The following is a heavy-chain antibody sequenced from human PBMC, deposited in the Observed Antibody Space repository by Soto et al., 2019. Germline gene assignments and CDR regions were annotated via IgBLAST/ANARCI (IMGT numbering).Heavy chain of an antibody. CDR3: ARSGATRSWFDP. CDR1: GYNFTNYC. D-gene: IGHD1-26*01. V-gene: IGHV5-51*01. J-gene: IGHJ5*02. Sequence: EVQLVQSGAEVKKPGESLKISCKGAGYNFTNYCIHWVRQMPGKGLEWMGIIYPGDSDTRYSPSFQGQVTISADKSISTAYLQWSSLKASDTAMYDCARSGATRSWFDPWGQGTLVTVSS. CDR2: IYPGDSDT.